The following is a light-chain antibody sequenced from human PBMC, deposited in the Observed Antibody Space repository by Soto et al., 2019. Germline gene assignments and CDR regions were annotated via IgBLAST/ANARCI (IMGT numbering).Light chain of an antibody. Sequence: QSVLTQPPSASGTPGQKVFISCSGSSSNIGGTNYAYWYQQLPGAAPKLLMHSNNLRPSGVPDRISGSKFGTAASLAISGLRSEDEAVYYCASWDDRLGAVIFGGGTKLTV. V-gene: IGLV1-47*02. CDR1: SSNIGGTNY. J-gene: IGLJ2*01. CDR2: SNN. CDR3: ASWDDRLGAVI.